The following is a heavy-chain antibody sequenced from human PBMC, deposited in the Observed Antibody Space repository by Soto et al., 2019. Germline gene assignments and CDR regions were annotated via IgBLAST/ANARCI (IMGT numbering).Heavy chain of an antibody. V-gene: IGHV3-33*08. D-gene: IGHD3-3*01. CDR3: AREKGSGYYLPFDY. J-gene: IGHJ4*02. CDR1: GFTFSSYA. CDR2: IWYDGSNK. Sequence: GGSLRLSCAASGFTFSSYAMSWVRQAPGKGLEWVAVIWYDGSNKYYADSVKGRFTISRDNSKNTLYLQMDSLRAEDTAVYYCAREKGSGYYLPFDYWGQGTLVTVSS.